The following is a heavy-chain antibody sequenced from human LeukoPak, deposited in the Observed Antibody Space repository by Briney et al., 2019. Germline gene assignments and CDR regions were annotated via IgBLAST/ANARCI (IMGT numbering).Heavy chain of an antibody. J-gene: IGHJ4*02. CDR3: GKRPQLDY. Sequence: GGSLRLSCAASGFTFSSYGMHWVRQAPGKGLEWVAVISYDGSNKYYADSVKGRFTISRDNSKNTLYLQMNSLRAEDTAVYYCGKRPQLDYWGQGTLVTVSS. D-gene: IGHD5-24*01. CDR1: GFTFSSYG. CDR2: ISYDGSNK. V-gene: IGHV3-30*18.